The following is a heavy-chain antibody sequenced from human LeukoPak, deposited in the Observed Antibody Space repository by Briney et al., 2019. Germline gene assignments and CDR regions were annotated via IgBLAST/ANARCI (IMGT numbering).Heavy chain of an antibody. CDR2: IASDGSST. J-gene: IGHJ4*02. CDR3: ARGRPHGNDY. CDR1: GFTFSHFW. D-gene: IGHD4-23*01. V-gene: IGHV3-74*01. Sequence: GGSLRLSCAASGFTFSHFWMSWVRQAPGKGLEWVSRIASDGSSTTYADSVKGRFSISRDNAKNTLYLQMNSLRVEDTAVYYCARGRPHGNDYWGQGTLVTVSS.